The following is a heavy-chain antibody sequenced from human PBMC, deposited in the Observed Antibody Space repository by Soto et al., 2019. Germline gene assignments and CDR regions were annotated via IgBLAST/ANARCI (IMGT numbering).Heavy chain of an antibody. V-gene: IGHV1-8*01. J-gene: IGHJ3*02. D-gene: IGHD3-3*01. CDR1: GYTFTSYD. CDR3: ASPARNYDFWSGYSFDI. Sequence: ASVKVSCTASGYTFTSYDINWVRQATGQGLEWMGWMNPNSGNTGYAQKFQGRVTMTRNTSISTAYMELSSLRSEDTAVYYCASPARNYDFWSGYSFDIWGQGTMVT. CDR2: MNPNSGNT.